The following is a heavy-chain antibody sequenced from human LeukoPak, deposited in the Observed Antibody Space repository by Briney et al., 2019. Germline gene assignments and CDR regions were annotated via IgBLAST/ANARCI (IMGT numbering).Heavy chain of an antibody. Sequence: GGSLRLSCAASGFTFSSYTMSWVRQASGKGLEWVSAISGSGTIDSGTTTYYADSVKGRFTISRDDSRNTLYLQMNSLRAEDTAVYYCAKRYDSSGPYYFDYWGQGTPVTVSS. CDR2: ISGSGTIDSGTTT. D-gene: IGHD3-22*01. CDR1: GFTFSSYT. J-gene: IGHJ4*02. CDR3: AKRYDSSGPYYFDY. V-gene: IGHV3-23*01.